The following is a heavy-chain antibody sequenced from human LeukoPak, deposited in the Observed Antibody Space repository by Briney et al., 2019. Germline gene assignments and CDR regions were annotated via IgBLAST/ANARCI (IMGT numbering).Heavy chain of an antibody. J-gene: IGHJ4*02. D-gene: IGHD2-15*01. V-gene: IGHV5-51*01. CDR2: IYPGDSDT. CDR1: GYSFTNYW. CDR3: ARRAAVTFDY. Sequence: GESLKISCKGSGYSFTNYWIGWVRQMPGKGLEWMGIIYPGDSDTRYSPSFQGQVTISVDKSISTSYLQWSSLKASDTAMYYCARRAAVTFDYWGRGTLVTASA.